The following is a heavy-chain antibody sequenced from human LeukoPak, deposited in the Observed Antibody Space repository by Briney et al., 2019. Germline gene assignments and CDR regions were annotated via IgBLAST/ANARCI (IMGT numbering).Heavy chain of an antibody. Sequence: PGGSLRLSCASSGFIFSSYSMNWVRQAPGKGLEWVSSISSSSSYIYYADSVKGRFTISRDNAKNSLYLQMNSLRAEDTAVYYCARAHTRSGGSWGYMSDFDYWGQGTLVTVSS. J-gene: IGHJ4*02. D-gene: IGHD2-15*01. CDR1: GFIFSSYS. CDR2: ISSSSSYI. V-gene: IGHV3-21*01. CDR3: ARAHTRSGGSWGYMSDFDY.